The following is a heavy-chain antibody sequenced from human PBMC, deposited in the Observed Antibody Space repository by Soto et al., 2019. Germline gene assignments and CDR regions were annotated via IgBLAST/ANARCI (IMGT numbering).Heavy chain of an antibody. Sequence: ASVKVSCKASGGTFSSYTISWVRQAPGQGLEWMGRIIPILGIANYAQKFQGRVTITADKSTSTAYMELSSLRSEDTAVYYCAREDYDISTGYNPWGQGTLVTVSS. J-gene: IGHJ5*02. CDR2: IIPILGIA. D-gene: IGHD3-9*01. V-gene: IGHV1-69*04. CDR1: GGTFSSYT. CDR3: AREDYDISTGYNP.